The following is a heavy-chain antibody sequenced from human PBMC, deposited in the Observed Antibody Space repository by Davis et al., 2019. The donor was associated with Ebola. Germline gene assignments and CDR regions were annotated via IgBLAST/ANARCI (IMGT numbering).Heavy chain of an antibody. D-gene: IGHD5-24*01. J-gene: IGHJ4*02. CDR2: ISNGGRT. V-gene: IGHV4-59*02. CDR1: GGSVGSDY. Sequence: GSLRLSCTVSGGSVGSDYWSWIRQSPGNGLEWIAFISNGGRTIYNPSLRGRVTISIDTSKNQFSLEVRSVTAADTAFYYCVRGSDAYKTGYWGQGTLVTVSS. CDR3: VRGSDAYKTGY.